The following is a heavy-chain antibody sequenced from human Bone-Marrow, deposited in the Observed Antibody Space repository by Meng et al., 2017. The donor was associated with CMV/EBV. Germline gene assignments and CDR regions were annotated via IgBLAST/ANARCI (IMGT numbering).Heavy chain of an antibody. CDR2: IYYSGST. D-gene: IGHD3-22*01. J-gene: IGHJ3*02. V-gene: IGHV4-59*01. CDR1: GGSISSYY. CDR3: AREGAYYYDSSGYYSGDAFDI. Sequence: SETLSLTCTVSGGSISSYYWSWIRQPPGKGLEWIGYIYYSGSTNYNPSLKSRVTISVDTSKNQFSLKPCSVTAADTAVYYCAREGAYYYDSSGYYSGDAFDIWGQGPRVTVSS.